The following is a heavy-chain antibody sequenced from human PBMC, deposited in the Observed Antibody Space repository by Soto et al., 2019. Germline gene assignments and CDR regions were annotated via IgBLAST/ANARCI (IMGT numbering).Heavy chain of an antibody. CDR2: ISAHNGKT. D-gene: IGHD1-1*01. CDR3: ARGRYGDY. J-gene: IGHJ4*02. Sequence: QVHLVQSGAEVKKPGASVKVSCKGSGYAFTTYGITWVRQAPGQGLEWMGWISAHNGKTNYAQKLQGRVTVTRDTSTSTAYMELRSLRSDDKAVYYCARGRYGDYWGQGALVTVSS. V-gene: IGHV1-18*01. CDR1: GYAFTTYG.